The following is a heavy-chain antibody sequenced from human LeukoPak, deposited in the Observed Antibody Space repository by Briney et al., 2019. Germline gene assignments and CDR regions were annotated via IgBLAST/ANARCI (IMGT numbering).Heavy chain of an antibody. V-gene: IGHV4-59*12. D-gene: IGHD2-2*01. CDR3: ARDGGRYCSSTSCFNRGPFDY. CDR1: GGSISSYY. J-gene: IGHJ4*02. Sequence: SETLSLTCTVSGGSISSYYWSWIRQPPGKGLEWIGYIYYSGSTYYNPSLKSRVTISVDTSKNQFSLKLSSVTAADTAVYYCARDGGRYCSSTSCFNRGPFDYWGQGTLVTVSS. CDR2: IYYSGST.